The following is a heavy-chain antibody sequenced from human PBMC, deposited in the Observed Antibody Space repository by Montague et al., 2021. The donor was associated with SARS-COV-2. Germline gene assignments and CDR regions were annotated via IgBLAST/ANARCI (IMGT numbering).Heavy chain of an antibody. J-gene: IGHJ3*02. CDR2: IYFTGKA. Sequence: SETLSLTCSVSGDSISRSHYFWAWIRQPPGMGLEWIGSIYFTGKAYYXXSLKSRVTISIDTSKNHFSLRLSSVTAADSAVFYCARWGLNNAFDIWGLGTMITISS. V-gene: IGHV4-39*02. D-gene: IGHD1/OR15-1a*01. CDR1: GDSISRSHYF. CDR3: ARWGLNNAFDI.